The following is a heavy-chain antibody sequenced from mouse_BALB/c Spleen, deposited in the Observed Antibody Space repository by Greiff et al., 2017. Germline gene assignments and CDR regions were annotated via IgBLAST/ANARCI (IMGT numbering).Heavy chain of an antibody. CDR2: INPSTGYT. CDR3: ARFGNYDYFDY. D-gene: IGHD2-1*01. V-gene: IGHV1-7*01. CDR1: GYTFTSYW. Sequence: QVQLQQSGAELAKPGASVKMSCKASGYTFTSYWMHWVKQRPGQGLEWIGYINPSTGYTEYNQKFKDKATLTADKSSSTAYMQLSSLTSEDSAVYYCARFGNYDYFDYWGQGTTLTVSS. J-gene: IGHJ2*01.